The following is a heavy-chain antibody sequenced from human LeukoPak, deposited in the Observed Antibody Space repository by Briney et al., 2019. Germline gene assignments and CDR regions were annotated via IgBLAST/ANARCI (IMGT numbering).Heavy chain of an antibody. V-gene: IGHV1-18*01. CDR2: ISAYNGNT. J-gene: IGHJ6*02. D-gene: IGHD1-7*01. Sequence: ASVNVSCKASGYTFTSYGISWVRQAPGQGLEWMGWISAYNGNTNYAQKLQGRLTMTTDTSTSTAYMELRSLRSDDTAVYYCARRGTGTSHYPYGMDVWGQGTAVTVSS. CDR1: GYTFTSYG. CDR3: ARRGTGTSHYPYGMDV.